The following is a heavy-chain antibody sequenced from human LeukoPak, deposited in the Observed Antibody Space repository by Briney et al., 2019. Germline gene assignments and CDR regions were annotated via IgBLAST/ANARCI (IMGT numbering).Heavy chain of an antibody. D-gene: IGHD6-19*01. Sequence: PGGSLRLSCAASGFTVSSSYMSWVRQAPGRGLEWVPVIYSGGSTNHADSVKGRFTISRDNSKNTLYLQMNSLRAEDTAVYYCARATSGWFGGNYWGQGTLVTVSA. CDR2: IYSGGST. V-gene: IGHV3-53*01. J-gene: IGHJ4*02. CDR1: GFTVSSSY. CDR3: ARATSGWFGGNY.